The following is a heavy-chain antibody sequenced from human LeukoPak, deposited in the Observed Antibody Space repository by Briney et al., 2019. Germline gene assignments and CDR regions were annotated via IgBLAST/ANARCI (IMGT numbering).Heavy chain of an antibody. CDR2: INPNSGGT. J-gene: IGHJ5*02. CDR1: GYTFTGYY. D-gene: IGHD2-15*01. V-gene: IGHV1-2*02. Sequence: ASVKVSCKASGYTFTGYYIHWVRQAPGQGLEWMGWINPNSGGTNYAQKFQGRVTMTRDTSISTAYLQWSSLKASDTAMYYCARHPKYCSGGSCYSNTKNWFDPWGQGTLVTVSS. CDR3: ARHPKYCSGGSCYSNTKNWFDP.